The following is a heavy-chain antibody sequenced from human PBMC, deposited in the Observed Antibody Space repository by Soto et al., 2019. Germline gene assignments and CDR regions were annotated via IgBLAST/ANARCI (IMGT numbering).Heavy chain of an antibody. V-gene: IGHV4-59*01. Sequence: QVQLQESGPGLVKPSETLSLTCTVSGGSISSYYWSWIRQPPGKGLEWIGYIYYSGSTNYNPSLKSRVTISVDTSKNQFSLKLSSVTAADTAVYYCARGDTSGYYIVDYWGQGTLVTVSS. J-gene: IGHJ4*02. CDR3: ARGDTSGYYIVDY. CDR2: IYYSGST. CDR1: GGSISSYY. D-gene: IGHD3-3*01.